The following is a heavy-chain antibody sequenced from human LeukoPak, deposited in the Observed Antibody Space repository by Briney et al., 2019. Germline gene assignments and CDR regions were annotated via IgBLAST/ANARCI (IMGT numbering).Heavy chain of an antibody. J-gene: IGHJ4*02. D-gene: IGHD4-17*01. CDR2: ISGSGGST. CDR1: RFTFSSYW. V-gene: IGHV3-23*01. CDR3: AKDRITVTTGY. Sequence: GGSLRLSCAASRFTFSSYWMSWVRQAPGKGLEWVSAISGSGGSTYYADSVKGRFTISRDNSKNTLYLQMNSLRAEDTAVYYCAKDRITVTTGYWGQGTLVTVSS.